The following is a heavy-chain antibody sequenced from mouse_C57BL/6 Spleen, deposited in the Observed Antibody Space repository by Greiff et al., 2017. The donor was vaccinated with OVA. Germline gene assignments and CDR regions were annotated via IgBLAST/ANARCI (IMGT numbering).Heavy chain of an antibody. CDR3: AREPRRDHAMDY. D-gene: IGHD3-3*01. CDR1: GYSITSGYY. Sequence: ESGPGLVKPSQSLSLTCSVTGYSITSGYYWNWIRQFPGNKLEWMGYISYDGSNNYNPSLKNRISIPRDTSKNQFFLKLNSVTTEDTATYYCAREPRRDHAMDYWGQGTSVTVSS. V-gene: IGHV3-6*01. J-gene: IGHJ4*01. CDR2: ISYDGSN.